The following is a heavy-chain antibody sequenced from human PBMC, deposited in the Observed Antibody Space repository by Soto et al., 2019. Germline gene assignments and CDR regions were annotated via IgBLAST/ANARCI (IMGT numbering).Heavy chain of an antibody. CDR3: ARVIYYDFWSGYYRSPPDYYYYMDV. CDR2: IYYSGST. V-gene: IGHV4-59*01. J-gene: IGHJ6*03. Sequence: SETLSLTCTVSGGSISSYYWSWIRQPPGKGLEWIGYIYYSGSTNYNPSLKSRVTISVDTSKNQFSLKLSTVTDADTAVYYCARVIYYDFWSGYYRSPPDYYYYMDVWGKGTTVTVSS. CDR1: GGSISSYY. D-gene: IGHD3-3*01.